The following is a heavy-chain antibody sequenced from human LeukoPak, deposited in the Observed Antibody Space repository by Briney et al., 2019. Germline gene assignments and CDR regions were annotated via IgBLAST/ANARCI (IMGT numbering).Heavy chain of an antibody. J-gene: IGHJ4*02. V-gene: IGHV3-30-3*01. Sequence: GGSLRLSCAASGFTFSSYAMHWVRQAPGKGLEWAAVISYDGSNKYYADSVKGRFTISRDNSKNTLYLQMNSLRAEDTAVYYCARDPRGIAAAGTVYWGQGTLVTVSS. CDR1: GFTFSSYA. D-gene: IGHD6-13*01. CDR2: ISYDGSNK. CDR3: ARDPRGIAAAGTVY.